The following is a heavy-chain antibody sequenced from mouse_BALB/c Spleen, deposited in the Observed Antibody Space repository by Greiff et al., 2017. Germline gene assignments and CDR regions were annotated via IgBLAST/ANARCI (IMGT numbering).Heavy chain of an antibody. V-gene: IGHV5-4*02. CDR3: ARDPFAY. J-gene: IGHJ3*01. CDR2: ISDGGSYT. Sequence: EVQLVESGGGLVKPGGSLKLSCAASGFTFSDYYMYWVRQTPEKRLEWVATISDGGSYTYYPDSVKGRFTISRDNAKNNLYLQMSSLKSEDTAMYYFARDPFAYWGQGTLVTVSA. CDR1: GFTFSDYY.